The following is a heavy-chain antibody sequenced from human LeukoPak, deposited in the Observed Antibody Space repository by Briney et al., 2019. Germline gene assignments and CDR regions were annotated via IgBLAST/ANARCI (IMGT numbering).Heavy chain of an antibody. CDR1: GGTFSSYA. Sequence: ASVKVSCKASGGTFSSYAISWVRQAPGQGLEWIGGIIPIFATANYAQKFQGRVTITADESTSTGYMELSSLRSEDTAVYYCVKVLIDTPEGLYFDYWGQGTLVTVSS. D-gene: IGHD5-18*01. J-gene: IGHJ4*02. CDR3: VKVLIDTPEGLYFDY. CDR2: IIPIFATA. V-gene: IGHV1-69*13.